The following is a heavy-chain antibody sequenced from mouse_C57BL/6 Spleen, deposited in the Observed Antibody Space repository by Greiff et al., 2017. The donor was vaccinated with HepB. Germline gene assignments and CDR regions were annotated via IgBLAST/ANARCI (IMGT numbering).Heavy chain of an antibody. Sequence: EVMLVESGGGLVKPGGSLKLSCAASGFTFSSYAMSWVRQTPEKRLEWVATISDGGSYTYYPDNVKGRFTISRDNAKNNLYLQMSHLKSEDTAMYYCARPSYYGKGDWYFDVWGTGTTVTVSS. CDR3: ARPSYYGKGDWYFDV. V-gene: IGHV5-4*03. D-gene: IGHD1-1*01. CDR1: GFTFSSYA. CDR2: ISDGGSYT. J-gene: IGHJ1*03.